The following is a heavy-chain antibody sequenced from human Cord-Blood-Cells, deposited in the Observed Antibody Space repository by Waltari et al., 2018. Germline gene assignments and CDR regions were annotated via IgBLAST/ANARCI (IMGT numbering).Heavy chain of an antibody. V-gene: IGHV4-39*01. CDR3: ARGTVPDFWSGYKYYFDY. CDR1: GGSISSSSYY. J-gene: IGHJ4*02. Sequence: QLQLQESGPGLVKPSETLSLPCPVSGGSISSSSYYWGWIRQPPGKGLEWIGSIYYSGSTYYNPALKSRVTISVDTSKNQFSLKLSSVTAADTAVYYCARGTVPDFWSGYKYYFDYWGQGTLVTVSS. D-gene: IGHD3-3*01. CDR2: IYYSGST.